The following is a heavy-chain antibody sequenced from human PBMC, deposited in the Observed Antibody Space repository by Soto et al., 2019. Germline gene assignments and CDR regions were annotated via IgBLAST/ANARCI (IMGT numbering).Heavy chain of an antibody. CDR2: IIPIFGTA. Sequence: SVKVSCKASGGTFSSYAISWVRQAPGQGLEWMGGIIPIFGTANYAQKFQGRVTITADKFTSTAYMELSSLRSEDTAVYYCARGGAVAGAPRDYYYYYGMDVWGQGTTVTVSS. CDR1: GGTFSSYA. D-gene: IGHD6-19*01. CDR3: ARGGAVAGAPRDYYYYYGMDV. J-gene: IGHJ6*02. V-gene: IGHV1-69*06.